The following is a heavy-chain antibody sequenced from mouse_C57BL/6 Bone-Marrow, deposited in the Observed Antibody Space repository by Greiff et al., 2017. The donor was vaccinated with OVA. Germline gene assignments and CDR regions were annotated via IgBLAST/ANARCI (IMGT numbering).Heavy chain of an antibody. CDR2: ISDGGSYT. CDR3: ARDRRAWFAY. CDR1: GFTFSSYA. J-gene: IGHJ3*01. Sequence: EVKLVESGGGLVKPGGSLKLSCAASGFTFSSYAMSWVRQTPEKRLEWVATISDGGSYTNYPDNVKGRFTLSRDNAKNNLYLQMSHLKSEDTAMYDCARDRRAWFAYWGQGTLVTVSA. D-gene: IGHD3-1*01. V-gene: IGHV5-4*01.